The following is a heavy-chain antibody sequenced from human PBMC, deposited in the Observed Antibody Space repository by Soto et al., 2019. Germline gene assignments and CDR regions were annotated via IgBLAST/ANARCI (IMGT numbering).Heavy chain of an antibody. V-gene: IGHV3-30*18. CDR1: GFTFSSYG. J-gene: IGHJ4*02. Sequence: PGGSLRLSCAASGFTFSSYGMHWVRQAPGKGLEWVAVISYDGSNKYYADSVKGRFTISRDNSKNTLYLQMNSLRAEDTVVYYCAKDLSSGWLPEFDYWGQGTLVTVSS. CDR3: AKDLSSGWLPEFDY. D-gene: IGHD6-19*01. CDR2: ISYDGSNK.